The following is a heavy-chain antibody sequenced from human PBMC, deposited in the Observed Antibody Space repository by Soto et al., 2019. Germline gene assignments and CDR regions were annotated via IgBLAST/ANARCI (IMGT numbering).Heavy chain of an antibody. Sequence: PSESLSLTCSVSGGTISGYYWTWIRQPAGKGLEWIGRIYSSGNTKYNPSLQSRVTMSLDTSNNQFSLRLTSVTAADTAVYYCARGQRFSDWFDPWGQGTLVTVSS. CDR3: ARGQRFSDWFDP. CDR1: GGTISGYY. V-gene: IGHV4-4*07. D-gene: IGHD3-3*01. J-gene: IGHJ5*02. CDR2: IYSSGNT.